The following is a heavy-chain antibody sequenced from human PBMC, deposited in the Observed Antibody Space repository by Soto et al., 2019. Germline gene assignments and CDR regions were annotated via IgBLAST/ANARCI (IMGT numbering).Heavy chain of an antibody. CDR1: GYTFTNYW. D-gene: IGHD4-17*01. J-gene: IGHJ5*02. CDR2: IYPGDSDT. V-gene: IGHV5-51*01. Sequence: PGESLKISCKASGYTFTNYWIVWVRQVHGKGLEWMGLIYPGDSDTRYNPSFQGQVTISADKSTSAAYLQWNSLMASDTAIYYWARSGRSGLRWLDFFDPWGQGTLVTVSS. CDR3: ARSGRSGLRWLDFFDP.